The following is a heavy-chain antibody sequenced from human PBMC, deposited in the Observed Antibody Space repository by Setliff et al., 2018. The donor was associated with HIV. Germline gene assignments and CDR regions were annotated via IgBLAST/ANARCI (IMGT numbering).Heavy chain of an antibody. V-gene: IGHV3-74*01. J-gene: IGHJ4*02. CDR3: HSGYDSEEQSYFDY. CDR2: INNDETIT. CDR1: GFTFNSYW. D-gene: IGHD5-12*01. Sequence: GGSLRLSCAASGFTFNSYWMHWVRQAPGKGLMWVSHINNDETITKYADSVKGRFTISRDNAKNTVYLQMNSLRPEDTAVYYCHSGYDSEEQSYFDYWGQGTLVTVS.